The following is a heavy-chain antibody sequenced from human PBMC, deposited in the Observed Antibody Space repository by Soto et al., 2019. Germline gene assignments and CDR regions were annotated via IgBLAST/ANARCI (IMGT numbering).Heavy chain of an antibody. CDR1: GLTFSSFS. V-gene: IGHV3-48*02. J-gene: IGHJ4*02. CDR3: ARDLGWAFDC. D-gene: IGHD6-19*01. CDR2: IGGGGRLI. Sequence: EVQLVESGGGLVQRGGSLRLSCAASGLTFSSFSMKWVRQAPGRGLEWISYIGGGGRLISYADSVKGRFAISRDNAQNSLYLQLDSLRDEDTSVYYCARDLGWAFDCWGQGTLVTVSS.